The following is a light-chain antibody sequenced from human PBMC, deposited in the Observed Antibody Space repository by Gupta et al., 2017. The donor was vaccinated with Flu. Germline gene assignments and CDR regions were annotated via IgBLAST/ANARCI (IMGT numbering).Light chain of an antibody. CDR3: CSYAGSSTDVV. CDR1: SSDVGSDNL. J-gene: IGLJ2*01. V-gene: IGLV2-23*01. CDR2: EGS. Sequence: QSALTQPASASGSPGQSITISCPGTSSDVGSDNLVSWYQQHPGKAPKLTIYEGSKRPSGVSNRFSGSKSGNTASLTISGLQAEDEADYYCCSYAGSSTDVVFGGGTKLTVL.